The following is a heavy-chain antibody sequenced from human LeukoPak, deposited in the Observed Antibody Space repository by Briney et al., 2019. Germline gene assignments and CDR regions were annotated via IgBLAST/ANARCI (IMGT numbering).Heavy chain of an antibody. CDR3: ARHIGGGIEDMDV. V-gene: IGHV4-59*08. CDR1: GGSIGTYY. J-gene: IGHJ6*03. CDR2: IYVTGN. Sequence: PSETLSLTCTVSGGSIGTYYWSWVRQSPGKGLEWIGYIYVTGNRYNPYLQSRVSISVDTSRNQFFLKMSSVTAADTAVYYCARHIGGGIEDMDVWGKGTKVTVSS. D-gene: IGHD3-16*02.